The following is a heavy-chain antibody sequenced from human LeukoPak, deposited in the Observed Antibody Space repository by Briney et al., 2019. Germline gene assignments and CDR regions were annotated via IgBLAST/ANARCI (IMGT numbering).Heavy chain of an antibody. J-gene: IGHJ4*02. Sequence: SETLSLTCAVSGYSISSGYYWGWIRQPPGKGLEWIGSIYHSGSTYYNPSLKSRVTISVDTSENQFSLKLSSVTAADTAVYYCARRLTDSYDPGYYFDYWGQGTLVTVSS. D-gene: IGHD5-18*01. V-gene: IGHV4-38-2*01. CDR1: GYSISSGYY. CDR2: IYHSGST. CDR3: ARRLTDSYDPGYYFDY.